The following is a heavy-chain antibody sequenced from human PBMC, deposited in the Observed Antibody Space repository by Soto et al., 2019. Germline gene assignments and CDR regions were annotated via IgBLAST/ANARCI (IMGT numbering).Heavy chain of an antibody. J-gene: IGHJ4*02. CDR2: LWYDGNRK. CDR3: AKEPTPPYFDY. Sequence: GGSLRLSCATSGFSLNDFGIHWVRQAPGKGLEWVSHLWYDGNRKNYADSVKGRFTVSRDSSKNTVYLHMDSLRVEDTAVYYCAKEPTPPYFDYWGQGAVVTVSS. CDR1: GFSLNDFG. D-gene: IGHD2-15*01. V-gene: IGHV3-33*03.